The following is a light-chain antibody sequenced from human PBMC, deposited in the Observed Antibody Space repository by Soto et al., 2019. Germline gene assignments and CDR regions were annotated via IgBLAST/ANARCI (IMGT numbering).Light chain of an antibody. CDR1: QSLLHSDGRTY. J-gene: IGKJ4*01. V-gene: IGKV2D-29*02. Sequence: MMPHTPLSQSVSPGQPASISCKSSQSLLHSDGRTYLYWYLQKPGQSPQLLIYEVSKRLSGVPDRFSGSGSGTDFTLKISRVEAEDVGVYFCMQAIQFPLTFSGPAKVDIK. CDR3: MQAIQFPLT. CDR2: EVS.